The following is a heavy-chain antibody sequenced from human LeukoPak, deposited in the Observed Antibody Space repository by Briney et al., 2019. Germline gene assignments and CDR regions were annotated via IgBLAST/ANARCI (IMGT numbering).Heavy chain of an antibody. CDR1: GFTFKKYW. Sequence: GESLRLSCAASGFTFKKYWMNWVRQVPGKGLECLANIKEDGSETYYADSVKGRFTISRENAKNSLYLQMNSLRVGDTAVYYCARVPYDSNGYSKGYFDYWGQGTLVTVSS. CDR3: ARVPYDSNGYSKGYFDY. CDR2: IKEDGSET. D-gene: IGHD3-22*01. J-gene: IGHJ4*02. V-gene: IGHV3-7*01.